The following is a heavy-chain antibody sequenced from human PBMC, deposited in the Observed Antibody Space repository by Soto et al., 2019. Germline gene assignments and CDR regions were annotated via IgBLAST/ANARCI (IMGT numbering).Heavy chain of an antibody. Sequence: VASVKVSCKASGYTFTGYYMHWVRQAPGQGLEWMGWINPNSGGTNYAQKFQGWVTMTRDTSISTAYMELSSLRSEDTAVYYCARGGTMTTVTTDWFDPWGQGTLVTVSS. CDR2: INPNSGGT. CDR3: ARGGTMTTVTTDWFDP. D-gene: IGHD4-4*01. J-gene: IGHJ5*02. CDR1: GYTFTGYY. V-gene: IGHV1-2*04.